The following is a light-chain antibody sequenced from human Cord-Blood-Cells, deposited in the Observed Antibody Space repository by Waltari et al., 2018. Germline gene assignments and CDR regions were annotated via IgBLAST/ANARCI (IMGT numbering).Light chain of an antibody. CDR3: CSYAGSSTYV. CDR1: SSDVGSYNL. CDR2: QDS. V-gene: IGLV2-23*01. Sequence: QSALTQPASVSGSPGQSTTISCPGTSSDVGSYNLVSCYQQHPGNAPKLMLYQDSKRPSGVSNRFSGSKSGNTASLTISGLQAEDEADYYCCSYAGSSTYVFGTGTKVTVL. J-gene: IGLJ1*01.